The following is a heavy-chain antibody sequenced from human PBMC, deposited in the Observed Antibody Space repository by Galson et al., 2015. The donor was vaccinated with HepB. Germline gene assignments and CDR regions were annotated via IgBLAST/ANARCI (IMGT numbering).Heavy chain of an antibody. Sequence: SVKVSCKASGFTLTSYGINWVRQAPGQGLEWMGWISAFSGNTNYAQKLQGRVTMTTDTSTSTAYMELRSLRSDDTAVYYCTRDGSWGSYRPYAFDIWGQGTMVTVSS. V-gene: IGHV1-18*04. CDR1: GFTLTSYG. CDR3: TRDGSWGSYRPYAFDI. D-gene: IGHD3-16*02. J-gene: IGHJ3*02. CDR2: ISAFSGNT.